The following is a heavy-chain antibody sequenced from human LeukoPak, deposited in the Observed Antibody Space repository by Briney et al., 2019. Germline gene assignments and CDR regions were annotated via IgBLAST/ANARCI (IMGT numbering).Heavy chain of an antibody. D-gene: IGHD6-19*01. V-gene: IGHV1-18*01. CDR3: ARVYSSGWYNNWFDP. J-gene: IGHJ5*02. Sequence: ASVKVSCKASGYTFTSYGISWVRQAPGQGLEWMGWISAYNGNTNYAQKLQGRVTMTTDTSTSTAYMELRSLRSDDTAVYYCARVYSSGWYNNWFDPWGQGTLVTVSS. CDR2: ISAYNGNT. CDR1: GYTFTSYG.